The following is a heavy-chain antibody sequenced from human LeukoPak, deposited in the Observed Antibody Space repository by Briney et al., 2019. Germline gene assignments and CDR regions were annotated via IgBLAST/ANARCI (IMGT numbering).Heavy chain of an antibody. CDR2: MRSKAYGGTT. V-gene: IGHV3-49*03. D-gene: IGHD3-3*01. CDR1: GFTFGDYG. J-gene: IGHJ4*02. CDR3: TRQVLRFLEGLYDY. Sequence: PGRSLRLSCTASGFTFGDYGMSWFRQAPGKGLEWVGFMRSKAYGGTTEYAASVKGRFTISRDDSKSIAYVQMNSLKTEDTAVYYCTRQVLRFLEGLYDYWGQGTLVTVSS.